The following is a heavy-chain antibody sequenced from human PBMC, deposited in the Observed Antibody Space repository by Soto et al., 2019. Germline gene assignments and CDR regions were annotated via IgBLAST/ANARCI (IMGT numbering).Heavy chain of an antibody. CDR3: ARTYNWNSEGFDH. D-gene: IGHD1-7*01. J-gene: IGHJ4*02. Sequence: ASVKVSCKASGYPFGTYAITLVRQAPGQGLEWVGWISTNSGNTYYAQNFQGRVTLTTDTSTTTAYMEFRSLTSDDTAIYYCARTYNWNSEGFDHWGQ. CDR1: GYPFGTYA. V-gene: IGHV1-18*04. CDR2: ISTNSGNT.